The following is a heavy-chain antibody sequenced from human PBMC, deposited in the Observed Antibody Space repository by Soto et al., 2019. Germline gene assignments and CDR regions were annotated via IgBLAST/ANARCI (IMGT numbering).Heavy chain of an antibody. V-gene: IGHV1-58*01. D-gene: IGHD2-2*01. Sequence: QMQLVQSGPDVKKPGTSVKVSCRASGFTFTSSAVQWVRQARGQRLEWIGWIVVGSGSTNFAQKFHERVTLTRDMSTNTVYMELSSLRSEDTAVYYCAGLGSTAADLRGQGTLVTVSS. J-gene: IGHJ5*02. CDR2: IVVGSGST. CDR1: GFTFTSSA. CDR3: AGLGSTAADL.